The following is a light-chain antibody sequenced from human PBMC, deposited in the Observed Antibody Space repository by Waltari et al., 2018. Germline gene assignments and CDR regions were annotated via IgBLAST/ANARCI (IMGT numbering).Light chain of an antibody. Sequence: QSALTQPPSVSGPPGQSVTISCTGSSSDVGSYNRVSWYQQSPGTAPKLMIFAVTNRPSGVPDRFSGSKSGNTASLTISGLQAEDEADYYCSSYTSSSTLGVFGGGTKLTVL. V-gene: IGLV2-18*02. CDR3: SSYTSSSTLGV. CDR2: AVT. CDR1: SSDVGSYNR. J-gene: IGLJ2*01.